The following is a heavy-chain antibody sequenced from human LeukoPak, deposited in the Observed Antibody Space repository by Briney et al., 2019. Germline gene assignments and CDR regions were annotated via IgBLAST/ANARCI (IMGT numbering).Heavy chain of an antibody. D-gene: IGHD3-16*01. CDR3: ARGGTHLGAFDV. J-gene: IGHJ3*01. V-gene: IGHV3-53*01. CDR2: IYSGGRT. CDR1: GLTVSSNY. Sequence: GGSLRLSCAAFGLTVSSNYMSWVRQAPGKGLEWVSLIYSGGRTYYADSVKGRFTISRDNSKNTLYLQMNGPRAEDTAVYYCARGGTHLGAFDVWGQGTMVTVSS.